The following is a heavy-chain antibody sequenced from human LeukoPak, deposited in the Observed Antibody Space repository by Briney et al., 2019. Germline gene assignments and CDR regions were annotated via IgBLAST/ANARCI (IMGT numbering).Heavy chain of an antibody. J-gene: IGHJ4*02. D-gene: IGHD2-21*02. V-gene: IGHV3-48*03. Sequence: SGGSLRLSCAASGFTFSSYEMNWVRQAPGKGLEWVSYISSSGSTIYYADSVKGRFTISRDNAKNSLYLQMNGLRAEDTAVYYCARGIGGLHDYWGQGTLVTVSS. CDR3: ARGIGGLHDY. CDR1: GFTFSSYE. CDR2: ISSSGSTI.